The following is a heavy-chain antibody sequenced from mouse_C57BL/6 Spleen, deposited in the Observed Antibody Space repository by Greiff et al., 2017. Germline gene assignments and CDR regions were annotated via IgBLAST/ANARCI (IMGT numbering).Heavy chain of an antibody. J-gene: IGHJ2*01. CDR1: GYTFTSYW. CDR3: ARRDYYGREDY. CDR2: IDPSDSYT. D-gene: IGHD1-1*01. Sequence: QVQLQQPGAELVMPGASVKLSCKASGYTFTSYWMHWVKPRPGQGLEWIGEIDPSDSYTNYNQKFKGKSTLTVDKSSSTAYMPLSSLTSEDSAVYYWARRDYYGREDYWGQGTTLTVSS. V-gene: IGHV1-69*01.